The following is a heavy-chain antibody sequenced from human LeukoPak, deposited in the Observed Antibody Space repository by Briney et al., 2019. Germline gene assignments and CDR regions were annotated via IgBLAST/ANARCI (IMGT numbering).Heavy chain of an antibody. Sequence: SQTLSLTCAISGDSVSSNSAAWNWIRQSPSRGLEWLGRTYYRSKWYNDYAVSVKSRITINPDTSKNQFSLQLNSVTPEDTAVYYCARDLGGAYRGGDCYGAFDIWGQGTMVTVSS. CDR3: ARDLGGAYRGGDCYGAFDI. J-gene: IGHJ3*02. CDR2: TYYRSKWYN. V-gene: IGHV6-1*01. D-gene: IGHD2-21*02. CDR1: GDSVSSNSAA.